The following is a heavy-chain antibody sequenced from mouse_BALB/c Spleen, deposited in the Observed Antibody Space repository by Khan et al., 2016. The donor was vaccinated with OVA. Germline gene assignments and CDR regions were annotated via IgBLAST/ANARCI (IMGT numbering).Heavy chain of an antibody. CDR2: IDPANGNT. Sequence: VQLKQSGAELVKPGASVKLSCTASGFNIKDTYMHWVKQRPEQGLEWIGRIDPANGNTKYDPKFQGKATITADTSSNTAYLQLSSLTSEDTAVYDCAYRYGRAMDYWGQGTSVTVSS. J-gene: IGHJ4*01. CDR1: GFNIKDTY. CDR3: AYRYGRAMDY. D-gene: IGHD2-14*01. V-gene: IGHV14-3*02.